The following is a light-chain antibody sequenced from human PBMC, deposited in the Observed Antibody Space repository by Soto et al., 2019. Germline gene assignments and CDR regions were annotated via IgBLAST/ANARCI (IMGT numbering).Light chain of an antibody. Sequence: EIVWTQSPGTLSLSPGERATLSCRASQTVTSNYLAWYQRKPGQAPRLLIYGASSRATDIPDRFSGSGSGTDFTLTITRLEPEDFAVYFCQQYAGSPSTFGHGTKVEIK. CDR1: QTVTSNY. V-gene: IGKV3-20*01. CDR2: GAS. J-gene: IGKJ1*01. CDR3: QQYAGSPST.